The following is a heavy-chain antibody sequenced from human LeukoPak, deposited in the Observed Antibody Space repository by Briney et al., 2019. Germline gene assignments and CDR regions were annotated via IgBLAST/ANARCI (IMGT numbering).Heavy chain of an antibody. CDR3: ARTEYYYDSSGRPLDY. D-gene: IGHD3-22*01. V-gene: IGHV3-7*01. CDR1: GFTFSSYW. CDR2: IKQDGSEK. J-gene: IGHJ4*02. Sequence: PGGSLRLSCAASGFTFSSYWMSWVRQAPGKGLEWVANIKQDGSEKYYVDSVKGRFTISRDNAKNSLYLQMNSLRAEDTAVYYCARTEYYYDSSGRPLDYWGQGTLVTVSS.